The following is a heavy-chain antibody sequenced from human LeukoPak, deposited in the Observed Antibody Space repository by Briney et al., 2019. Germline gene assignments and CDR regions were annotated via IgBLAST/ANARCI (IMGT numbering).Heavy chain of an antibody. D-gene: IGHD3-10*01. CDR1: GDSISSGDYY. CDR2: ISSSGST. J-gene: IGHJ3*02. Sequence: SETLSLTCTVSGDSISSGDYYWSWIRQPAGKGLEWIGRISSSGSTNYNPSLKSRVTISVDTSKNQLSLKLSSVTAADTAVYYCARAYGSGSLDAFDIWGQGTMVTVSS. V-gene: IGHV4-61*02. CDR3: ARAYGSGSLDAFDI.